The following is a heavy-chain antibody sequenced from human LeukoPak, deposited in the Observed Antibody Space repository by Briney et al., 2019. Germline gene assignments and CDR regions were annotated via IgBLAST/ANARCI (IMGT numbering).Heavy chain of an antibody. V-gene: IGHV4-31*03. J-gene: IGHJ4*02. CDR3: ARGSSSQLWLTRGCYFDY. CDR2: IYYSGST. D-gene: IGHD5-18*01. Sequence: SETLSLTCTVSGGSISSSSYYWGWIRQHPGKGLEWIGYIYYSGSTYYNPSLKSRVTISVDTSKDQFSLKLSSVTAADTAVYYCARGSSSQLWLTRGCYFDYWGQGTLVTVSS. CDR1: GGSISSSSYY.